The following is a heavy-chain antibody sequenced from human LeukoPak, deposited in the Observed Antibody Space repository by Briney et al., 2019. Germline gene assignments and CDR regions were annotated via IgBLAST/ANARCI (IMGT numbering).Heavy chain of an antibody. V-gene: IGHV1-69*13. CDR3: ARRSYGSGPMDY. D-gene: IGHD3-10*01. CDR2: IIPIFGTA. Sequence: SVKVSCKASGYTFTGYYMHWVRQAPGQGLEWMGGIIPIFGTANYAQKFQGRVTITADESTSTAYMELSSLRSEDTAVYYCARRSYGSGPMDYWGQGTLVTVSS. J-gene: IGHJ4*02. CDR1: GYTFTGYY.